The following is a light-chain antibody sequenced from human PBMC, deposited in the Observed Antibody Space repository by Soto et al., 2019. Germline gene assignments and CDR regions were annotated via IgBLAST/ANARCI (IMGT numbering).Light chain of an antibody. CDR2: GAS. J-gene: IGKJ1*01. Sequence: PGTPSDLPAASATLSCMASQSVSSNFLAWYQQKPGQAPRLLIYGASNRATGIPDRFSGSGSGTDFTLTISRLEPEDFAVYYCQHYGNSPRTFGQGTMV. CDR1: QSVSSNF. V-gene: IGKV3-20*01. CDR3: QHYGNSPRT.